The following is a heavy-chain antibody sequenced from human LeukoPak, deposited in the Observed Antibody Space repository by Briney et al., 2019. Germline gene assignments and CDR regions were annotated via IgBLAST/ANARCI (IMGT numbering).Heavy chain of an antibody. CDR3: ARSLAVASFWFDP. CDR1: GGSISSYY. D-gene: IGHD6-19*01. V-gene: IGHV4-59*01. J-gene: IGHJ5*02. Sequence: PSETLSLTCTVSGGSISSYYWSWIRQPPGKGLEWIGYIYYSGSTNYNPSLKSRVTISVDTSKNQFSLKLSSVTAADTAVYYCARSLAVASFWFDPWGQGTPVTVSS. CDR2: IYYSGST.